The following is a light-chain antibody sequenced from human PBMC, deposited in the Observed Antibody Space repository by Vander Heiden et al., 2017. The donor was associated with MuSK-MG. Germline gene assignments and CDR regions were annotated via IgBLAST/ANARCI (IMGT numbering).Light chain of an antibody. CDR2: AAS. CDR3: QQANSFPLT. V-gene: IGKV1-12*01. J-gene: IGKJ4*01. Sequence: SSVTASAADTVTIMRRSSQGISSWLAWYQQKPGKAPKLLIYAASSLQSGVPSRFSGSGSGTDFTLTISSLQPEDIATYYCQQANSFPLTFGGGTRVEIK. CDR1: QGISSW.